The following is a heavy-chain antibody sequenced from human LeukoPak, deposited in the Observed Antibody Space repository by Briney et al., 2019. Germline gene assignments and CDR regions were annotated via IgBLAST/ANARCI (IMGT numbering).Heavy chain of an antibody. J-gene: IGHJ4*02. CDR3: AKRGVVIRVILVGFHKQAYYFDS. CDR2: ISDSGGAT. CDR1: GVTLSNYG. V-gene: IGHV3-23*01. D-gene: IGHD3-10*01. Sequence: SGGSLRLSCAVSGVTLSNYGMAWVRQAPGKGLEWVAGISDSGGATNYADSVKGRFTISRDNAKNTLCLQMSSLRAEDTAVYFCAKRGVVIRVILVGFHKQAYYFDSWGQGALVTVSS.